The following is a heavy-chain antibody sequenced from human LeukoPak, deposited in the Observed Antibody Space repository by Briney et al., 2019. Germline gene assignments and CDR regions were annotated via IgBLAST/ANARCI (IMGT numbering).Heavy chain of an antibody. D-gene: IGHD2-8*01. J-gene: IGHJ4*02. CDR3: ARDPGGVVYFDY. CDR2: IWYDGSNK. Sequence: PGGSLRLSCAVSGFTFSNYDMHWVRQAPGKGLEWVAVIWYDGSNKYYADSVKGRFTISRDNSKNTLCLQMNTLRAEDTAVYYCARDPGGVVYFDYWGQGTLVTVSS. CDR1: GFTFSNYD. V-gene: IGHV3-33*01.